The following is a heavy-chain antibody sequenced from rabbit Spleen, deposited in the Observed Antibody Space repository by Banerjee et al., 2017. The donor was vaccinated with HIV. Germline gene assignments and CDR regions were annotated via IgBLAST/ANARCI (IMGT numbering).Heavy chain of an antibody. D-gene: IGHD4-2*01. CDR2: IYAGSSGNS. CDR1: GIDFSSYYY. J-gene: IGHJ4*01. CDR3: ARGGYGGHIYAMGL. Sequence: EQLEESGGGLVQPEGSLTLTCKASGIDFSSYYYMCWVRQAPGKGLEWIACIYAGSSGNSYYASWAKGRFTISKTSSTTVTLQMTSLTAADTATYFCARGGYGGHIYAMGLWGPGTLVTVS. V-gene: IGHV1S45*01.